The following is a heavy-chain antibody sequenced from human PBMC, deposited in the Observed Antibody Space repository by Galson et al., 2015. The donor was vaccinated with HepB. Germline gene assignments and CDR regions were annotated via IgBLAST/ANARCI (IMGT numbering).Heavy chain of an antibody. CDR3: ARQGYGDDVPNVDY. CDR1: GGSISSYY. J-gene: IGHJ4*02. D-gene: IGHD4-17*01. CDR2: IYYSGST. Sequence: LSLTCTVSGGSISSYYWSWIRQPPGKGLEWIGYIYYSGSTNYNPSLKSRVTISVDTSKNQFSLKLSSVTAADTAVYYCARQGYGDDVPNVDYWGQGTLVTVSS. V-gene: IGHV4-59*08.